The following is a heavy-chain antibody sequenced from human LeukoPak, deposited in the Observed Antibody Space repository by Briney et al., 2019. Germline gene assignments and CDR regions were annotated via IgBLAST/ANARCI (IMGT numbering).Heavy chain of an antibody. J-gene: IGHJ4*02. V-gene: IGHV1-18*01. CDR1: GYTFTSYG. D-gene: IGHD1-26*01. Sequence: PGASVKVSCKASGYTFTSYGISWVRQAPGQGLEWMGWISAYNGNTNYAQKLQGRVTMTTDTSTGTAYMELSSLRSEDTAVYYCATSLLRGGSYRFDYWGQGTLVTVSS. CDR2: ISAYNGNT. CDR3: ATSLLRGGSYRFDY.